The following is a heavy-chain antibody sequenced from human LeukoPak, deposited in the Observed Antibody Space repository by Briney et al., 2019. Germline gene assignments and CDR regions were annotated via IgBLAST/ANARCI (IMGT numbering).Heavy chain of an antibody. CDR1: GYTFTSYD. D-gene: IGHD3-22*01. J-gene: IGHJ4*02. CDR3: ATGLYYYDSSGPFDY. CDR2: MNPNSGAT. Sequence: ASVKVSCKASGYTFTSYDINWLRQATGQGPEWMGWMNPNSGATGYAQKFQGRVTMTRSTSINTAYMELSSLRSEDTAVYYCATGLYYYDSSGPFDYWGQGTLVTVSS. V-gene: IGHV1-8*01.